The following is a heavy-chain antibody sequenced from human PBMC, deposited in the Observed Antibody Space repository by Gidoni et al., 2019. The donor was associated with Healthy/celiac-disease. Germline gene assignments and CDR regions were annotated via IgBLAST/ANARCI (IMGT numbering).Heavy chain of an antibody. CDR3: ARVPIAAAGYDAFDI. CDR2: INHSGST. CDR1: GGSFSGYY. Sequence: QVQLQQWGAGLLKPSETLSLTCAVYGGSFSGYYWSWIRQPPGKGLEWIGEINHSGSTNYNPSLKSRVTISVDTSKNQFSLKLSSVTAADTAVYYCARVPIAAAGYDAFDIWGQGTMVTVSS. V-gene: IGHV4-34*01. J-gene: IGHJ3*02. D-gene: IGHD6-13*01.